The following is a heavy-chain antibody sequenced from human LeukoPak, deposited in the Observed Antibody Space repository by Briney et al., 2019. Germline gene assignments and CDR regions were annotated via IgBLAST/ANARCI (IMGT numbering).Heavy chain of an antibody. D-gene: IGHD3-10*01. V-gene: IGHV1-2*04. CDR3: ARGGSPEGYYYYGMDV. Sequence: ASVKVSCKASGYTFTGYYMHWVRQAPGQGLEWMGWINPNSGGTNYAQKFQGWVTMTWDTSISTAYMELSRLRSDDTAVYYCARGGSPEGYYYYGMDVWGQGTTVTVSS. CDR1: GYTFTGYY. CDR2: INPNSGGT. J-gene: IGHJ6*02.